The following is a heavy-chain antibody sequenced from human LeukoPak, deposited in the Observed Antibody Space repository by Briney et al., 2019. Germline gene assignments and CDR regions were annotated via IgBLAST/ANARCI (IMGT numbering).Heavy chain of an antibody. D-gene: IGHD3-22*01. CDR3: ARLGYYDSSGYLDAFDI. CDR1: GGSFSGYY. J-gene: IGHJ3*02. V-gene: IGHV4-34*01. CDR2: INHSGST. Sequence: PSETLSLTCAVYGGSFSGYYWSWIRQPPGKGLEWIGEINHSGSTNYNPSLKSRVTISVDTSKNQFSLKLSSVTAADTAVYYCARLGYYDSSGYLDAFDIWGQGTMVTVSS.